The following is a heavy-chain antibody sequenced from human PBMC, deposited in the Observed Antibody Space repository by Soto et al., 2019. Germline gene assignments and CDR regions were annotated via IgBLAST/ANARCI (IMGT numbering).Heavy chain of an antibody. CDR3: ARERGDNYYGI. CDR1: GGSISSGGYS. D-gene: IGHD3-10*01. Sequence: SETLSLTCAVSGGSISSGGYSWSWIRQPPGKGLEWIGYIYHSGGTYYNPSLKSRVTISVDRSKNQFSLKLSSVTAADTAVYYCARERGDNYYGIWGQGTLVTVSS. V-gene: IGHV4-30-2*01. CDR2: IYHSGGT. J-gene: IGHJ4*02.